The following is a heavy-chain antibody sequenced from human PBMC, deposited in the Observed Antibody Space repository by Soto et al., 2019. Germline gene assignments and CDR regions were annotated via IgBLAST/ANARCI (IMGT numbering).Heavy chain of an antibody. V-gene: IGHV3-48*02. CDR3: VRGATHRTWFDT. J-gene: IGHJ5*02. CDR2: ISGSSGTI. D-gene: IGHD1-26*01. Sequence: PGESLRHSCAASGFTFGSYSLNWVRQAPGKGLEWVSDISGSSGTIYYADSVKGRFTISRDNAKNSLYLQMNSLRDEDTAVYYCVRGATHRTWFDTWGQGTLVTVSS. CDR1: GFTFGSYS.